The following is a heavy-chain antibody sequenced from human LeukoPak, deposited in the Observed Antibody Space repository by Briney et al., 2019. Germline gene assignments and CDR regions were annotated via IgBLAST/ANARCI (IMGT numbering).Heavy chain of an antibody. CDR3: ARLSLKVLEWSPTKGKETHYFDY. J-gene: IGHJ4*02. V-gene: IGHV4-34*01. Sequence: SETLSLTCAVYGGSFSGYYWSWIRQPQGKGLEWIGEIYHSGSTNYNPSLKSRVTILEDKSKNKFSLKMSSVTAADTAVYYCARLSLKVLEWSPTKGKETHYFDYWGQGTLVTVSS. CDR1: GGSFSGYY. D-gene: IGHD3-3*01. CDR2: IYHSGST.